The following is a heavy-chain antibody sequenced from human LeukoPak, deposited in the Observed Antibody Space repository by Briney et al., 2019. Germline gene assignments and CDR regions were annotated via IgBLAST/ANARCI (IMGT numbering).Heavy chain of an antibody. CDR2: IKQDGSEK. J-gene: IGHJ4*02. V-gene: IGHV3-7*04. CDR1: GFTFSSYW. CDR3: AREQEWELPYYFDY. Sequence: PGGSLRLSCAASGFTFSSYWMSWVRQAPGKGLEWVANIKQDGSEKYYVDSVKGRFTISRDNAKNSLYLQMNSLRAEDTAVYYCAREQEWELPYYFDYWGQGTLVTVSS. D-gene: IGHD1-26*01.